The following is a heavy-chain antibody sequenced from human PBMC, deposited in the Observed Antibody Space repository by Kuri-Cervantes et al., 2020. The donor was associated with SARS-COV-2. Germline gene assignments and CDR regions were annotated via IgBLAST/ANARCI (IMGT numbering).Heavy chain of an antibody. J-gene: IGHJ4*02. D-gene: IGHD5-18*01. CDR2: IDWDDDK. Sequence: LRLSCAASGFTFSSYSMNWIRQPPGKALEWLARIDWDDDKFYSTSLKTRLTISKDTSKNQVVLTMTNMDPVDTATYHCARSTTGFTAMVTDYFDYWGQGTLVTVSS. CDR3: ARSTTGFTAMVTDYFDY. V-gene: IGHV2-70*04. CDR1: GFTFSSYSM.